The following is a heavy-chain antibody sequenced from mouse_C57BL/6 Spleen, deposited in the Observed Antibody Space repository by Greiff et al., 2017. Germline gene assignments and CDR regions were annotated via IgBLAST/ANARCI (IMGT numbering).Heavy chain of an antibody. CDR1: GYTFTSYW. J-gene: IGHJ4*01. V-gene: IGHV1-72*01. CDR3: ARRTDWVYYYAMDY. CDR2: IDPNSGGT. Sequence: QVQLQQPGAELVKPGASVKLSCKASGYTFTSYWMHWVKQRPGRGLEWIGRIDPNSGGTKYNEKFKSKATLTVDTPSSTAYMELRSLTSENSAVYECARRTDWVYYYAMDYWGQGTSVTVSS. D-gene: IGHD4-1*01.